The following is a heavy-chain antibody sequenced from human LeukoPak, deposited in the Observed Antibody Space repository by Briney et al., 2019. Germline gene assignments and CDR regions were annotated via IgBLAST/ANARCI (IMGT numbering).Heavy chain of an antibody. CDR1: GFIFSHYT. D-gene: IGHD5-18*01. Sequence: GGSLRLSCAASGFIFSHYTMAWVRRPQGRGWEGVSSINGSGDATKYADSVMGRFTISRDNSKNTVSLQMNSLRAEDTAVYYCAKDRTLGDTAMVFSVWGQGTLVTVSS. J-gene: IGHJ4*02. CDR3: AKDRTLGDTAMVFSV. V-gene: IGHV3-23*01. CDR2: INGSGDAT.